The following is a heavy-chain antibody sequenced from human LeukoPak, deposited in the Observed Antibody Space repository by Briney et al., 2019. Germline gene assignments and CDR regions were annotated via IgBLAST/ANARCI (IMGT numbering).Heavy chain of an antibody. CDR3: ASLGHGGSGSYYNDPFDY. J-gene: IGHJ4*02. CDR2: ISYDGSNK. CDR1: GFTFSSYA. D-gene: IGHD3-10*01. Sequence: PGRSLRLSCAASGFTFSSYAMHWVRQAPGKGLEWVAVISYDGSNKYYADSVKGRFTISRDNSKNTLYLQMNSLRAEDTAVYYCASLGHGGSGSYYNDPFDYWGQGTLVTVSS. V-gene: IGHV3-30-3*01.